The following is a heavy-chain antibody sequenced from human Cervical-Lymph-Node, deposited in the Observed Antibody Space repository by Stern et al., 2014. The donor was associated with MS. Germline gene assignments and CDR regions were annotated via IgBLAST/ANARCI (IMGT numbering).Heavy chain of an antibody. CDR1: GFTFSSYG. D-gene: IGHD3/OR15-3a*01. V-gene: IGHV3-30*03. CDR2: IEYDESHK. CDR3: ARDYEDTSMLFDL. Sequence: VQLVQSGGAVVKPGRSLRLSCTASGFTFSSYGMHWVRQAPGKGLEWVRVIEYDESHKYYAATVKGRFTISRDNSKITLHLQMNSVTPDDTAIYYCARDYEDTSMLFDLWGQGTLVTVSS. J-gene: IGHJ4*02.